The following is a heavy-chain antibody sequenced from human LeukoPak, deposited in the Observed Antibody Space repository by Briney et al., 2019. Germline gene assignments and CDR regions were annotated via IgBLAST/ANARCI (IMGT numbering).Heavy chain of an antibody. D-gene: IGHD1-26*01. CDR1: GFTFSTYG. CDR3: AKDQGRFGSYAAILDY. V-gene: IGHV3-33*06. Sequence: GGSLRLSCAPSGFTFSTYGMHWVRQAPGKGLEWVAAIWYDGRNKYYADSVKGRVTISRDNSKNTLYLQMNSLRAEDTAVYYCAKDQGRFGSYAAILDYWGQGTLVTVSS. CDR2: IWYDGRNK. J-gene: IGHJ4*02.